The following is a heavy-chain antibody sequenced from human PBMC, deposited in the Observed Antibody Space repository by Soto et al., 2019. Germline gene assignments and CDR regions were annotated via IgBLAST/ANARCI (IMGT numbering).Heavy chain of an antibody. Sequence: SETLSLTCTVSGGSISSGDYYWSWIRQPPGKGLEWIGYIYYSGSTYYNPSLKSRVTISVDTSKNQFSLKLSSVTAADTAVYYCAREFCISTSCYSGFEPWGQGTLVPVSS. D-gene: IGHD2-2*01. CDR1: GGSISSGDYY. V-gene: IGHV4-30-4*01. J-gene: IGHJ5*02. CDR2: IYYSGST. CDR3: AREFCISTSCYSGFEP.